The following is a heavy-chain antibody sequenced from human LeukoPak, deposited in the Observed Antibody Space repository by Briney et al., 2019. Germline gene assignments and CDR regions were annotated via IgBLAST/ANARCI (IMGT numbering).Heavy chain of an antibody. CDR1: GFTFSNYA. CDR2: IVTAVRTP. D-gene: IGHD6-25*01. CDR3: AREAYSSGRAGCFDY. V-gene: IGHV3-64*01. Sequence: GGSLRLSCAASGFTFSNYAMHWVRQAPGKGLEYVSAIVTAVRTPLSANSVKDRFTISRDNSKSTLYLQMDSLRVEDMAVYYCAREAYSSGRAGCFDYWGRGTLVTVSS. J-gene: IGHJ4*02.